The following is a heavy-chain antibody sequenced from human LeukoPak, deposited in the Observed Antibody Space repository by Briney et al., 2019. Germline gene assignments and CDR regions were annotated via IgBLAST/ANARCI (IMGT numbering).Heavy chain of an antibody. Sequence: SETLSLTCTVSGGSVSRSPYYWGWIRQPPGKGLEWIGNIYYSGSTYYNPSLESRVTISVDTSKNQISLKVNSVTTADTAIYYCARAPERWYSYGSYTYHYMDVWGRGTTVTVSS. V-gene: IGHV4-39*07. CDR3: ARAPERWYSYGSYTYHYMDV. CDR2: IYYSGST. D-gene: IGHD3-10*01. J-gene: IGHJ6*03. CDR1: GGSVSRSPYY.